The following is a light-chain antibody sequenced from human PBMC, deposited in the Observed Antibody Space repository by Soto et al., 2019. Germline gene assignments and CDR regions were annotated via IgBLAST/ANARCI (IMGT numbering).Light chain of an antibody. J-gene: IGLJ1*01. CDR3: SSYRSSSPLYV. CDR1: SSDVGGYNY. V-gene: IGLV2-14*01. CDR2: EVS. Sequence: QSALAQPASVSGSPGQSITISCTGTSSDVGGYNYVSWYQQHPGKAPKLMIFEVSNRPSGVSNRFSGSKSANTASLTISGLQPEDEPDYYCSSYRSSSPLYVFGTGTKVTVL.